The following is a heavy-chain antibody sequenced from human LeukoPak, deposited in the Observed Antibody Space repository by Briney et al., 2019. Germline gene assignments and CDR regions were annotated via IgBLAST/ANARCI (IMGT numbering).Heavy chain of an antibody. CDR3: ARGSPREDIYY. CDR1: GYTFTSYD. CDR2: MNPNSGNT. D-gene: IGHD2-15*01. J-gene: IGHJ4*02. Sequence: ASVKVSCKASGYTFTSYDINWVRPATGQGLEWMGWMNPNSGNTGYAQKFQGRATMTRNTSISTAYMELSSLRSEDTAVYYCARGSPREDIYYWGQGTLVTVSS. V-gene: IGHV1-8*01.